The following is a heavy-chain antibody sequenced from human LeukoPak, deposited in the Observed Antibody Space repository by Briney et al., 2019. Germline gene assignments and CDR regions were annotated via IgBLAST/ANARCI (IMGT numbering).Heavy chain of an antibody. V-gene: IGHV5-51*01. J-gene: IGHJ4*02. CDR1: GYSFTTYW. CDR2: VYPGDSDT. D-gene: IGHD6-6*01. CDR3: ARVYSSSSGSLGY. Sequence: GESLKISRKGSGYSFTTYWIGWVRQMPGKGLEWMGIVYPGDSDTRYSPSFQGQVTISADKSISTAYLQWSSLKASDTAMYYCARVYSSSSGSLGYWGQGTLITVSS.